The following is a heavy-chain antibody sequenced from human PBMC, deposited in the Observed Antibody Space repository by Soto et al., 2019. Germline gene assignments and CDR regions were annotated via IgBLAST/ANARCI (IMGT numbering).Heavy chain of an antibody. J-gene: IGHJ4*02. V-gene: IGHV3-7*01. CDR3: ATVRGYYDSSGYYFDY. CDR1: GFTFSSYG. Sequence: GGSLRLSCAASGFTFSSYGMSWVRQAPGKGLEWVANIKQDGSEKYYVDSVKGRFTISRDNAKNSLYLQMNSLRAEDTAVYYCATVRGYYDSSGYYFDYWGQGTLVTVSS. CDR2: IKQDGSEK. D-gene: IGHD3-22*01.